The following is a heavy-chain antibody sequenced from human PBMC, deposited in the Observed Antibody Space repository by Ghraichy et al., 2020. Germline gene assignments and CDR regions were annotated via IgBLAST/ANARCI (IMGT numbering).Heavy chain of an antibody. CDR3: AVIDLIQSGNYYDSRDRGFMFDY. V-gene: IGHV5-10-1*01. CDR1: GYSFTSYW. D-gene: IGHD3-22*01. Sequence: GESLNISCKGSGYSFTSYWISWVRQMPGKGLEWMGRIDPSDSYTNYSPSFQGHVTISADKSISTAYLQWSSLKASDTAMYYCAVIDLIQSGNYYDSRDRGFMFDYWGQGTLVTVSS. J-gene: IGHJ4*02. CDR2: IDPSDSYT.